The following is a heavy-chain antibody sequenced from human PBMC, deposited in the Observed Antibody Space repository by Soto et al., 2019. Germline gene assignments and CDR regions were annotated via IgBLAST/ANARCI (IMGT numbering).Heavy chain of an antibody. CDR3: ARRGVLTGYYYFDY. V-gene: IGHV5-51*01. Sequence: GESLKISCKGSGYSFTTYWIAWVRQMPGKGLEWMGVIYPGDSDTRYSPSFQGQFTISADKSASTAYLQWSSLKASDTAIYYCARRGVLTGYYYFDYWGQGALVTVSS. D-gene: IGHD3-9*01. CDR2: IYPGDSDT. J-gene: IGHJ4*02. CDR1: GYSFTTYW.